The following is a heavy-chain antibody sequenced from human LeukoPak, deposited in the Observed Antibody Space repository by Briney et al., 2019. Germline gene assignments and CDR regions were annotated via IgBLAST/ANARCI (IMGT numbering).Heavy chain of an antibody. Sequence: SETLSLTCTVYGGSISSYSWSWIRQPPGKGLEWIGYIYYSGSTNYNPSLKRRVTISVDTSKNQFSLKLSSVTAADTAVYYCARGYGSGSYPPAYYGMDVWGKGTTVTVSS. D-gene: IGHD3-10*01. CDR3: ARGYGSGSYPPAYYGMDV. V-gene: IGHV4-59*01. CDR2: IYYSGST. CDR1: GGSISSYS. J-gene: IGHJ6*04.